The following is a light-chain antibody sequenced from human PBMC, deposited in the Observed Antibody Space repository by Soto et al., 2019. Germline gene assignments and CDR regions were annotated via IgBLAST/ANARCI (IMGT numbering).Light chain of an antibody. Sequence: EIVMTQSPATLSVSPGERATLSCRASQSVSSNLAWYQQKPGQAPRLLIYGASTRATGIPARFSGSGSGTDFTLTISGLEPEDFAVYYCQYYGNSFAFGGGTKVDIK. V-gene: IGKV3-15*01. CDR1: QSVSSN. CDR3: QYYGNSFA. J-gene: IGKJ4*01. CDR2: GAS.